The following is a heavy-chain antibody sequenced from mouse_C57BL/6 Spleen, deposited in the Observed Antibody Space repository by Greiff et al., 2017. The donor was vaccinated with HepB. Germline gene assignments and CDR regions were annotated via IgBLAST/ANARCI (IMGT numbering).Heavy chain of an antibody. Sequence: VQLQQSGPELVKPGASVKISCKASGYAFSSSWMNWVKQRPGKGLEWIGRIYPGDGDTNYNGKFKGKATLTADKSSSTAYMQLSSLTSEDSAVYFCARYPLYDGYYGGDYFDYWGQGTTLTVSS. CDR3: ARYPLYDGYYGGDYFDY. CDR1: GYAFSSSW. CDR2: IYPGDGDT. V-gene: IGHV1-82*01. J-gene: IGHJ2*01. D-gene: IGHD2-3*01.